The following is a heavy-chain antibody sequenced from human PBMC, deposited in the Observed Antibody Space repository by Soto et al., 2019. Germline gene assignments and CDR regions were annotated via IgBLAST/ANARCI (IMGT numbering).Heavy chain of an antibody. V-gene: IGHV4-30-4*01. D-gene: IGHD3-16*02. CDR1: GGSISSGDYY. J-gene: IGHJ4*02. CDR3: ARAPYDYVWGSYRYGFDY. CDR2: IYYSGST. Sequence: PSETLSLTCTVSGGSISSGDYYWSWIRQPPGKGLEWIGYIYYSGSTYYNPSLKSRVTISVDTSKNQFSLKLSSVTAADTAVYYCARAPYDYVWGSYRYGFDYWGQGTLVTV.